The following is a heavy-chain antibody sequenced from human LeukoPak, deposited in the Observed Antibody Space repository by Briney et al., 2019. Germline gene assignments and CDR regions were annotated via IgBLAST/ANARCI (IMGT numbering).Heavy chain of an antibody. Sequence: SETLSLTCTVSGSPISIGYYWGWIRQSPGQGLEWIGSIYHIEATYYNPSLQSRVTISVDKSKNQFSLKLSSVTAANTAMYYCTRDYYGSRNGRYYYINIWGKGTTVTVSS. D-gene: IGHD3-10*01. CDR3: TRDYYGSRNGRYYYINI. V-gene: IGHV4-38-2*02. J-gene: IGHJ6*03. CDR2: IYHIEAT. CDR1: GSPISIGYY.